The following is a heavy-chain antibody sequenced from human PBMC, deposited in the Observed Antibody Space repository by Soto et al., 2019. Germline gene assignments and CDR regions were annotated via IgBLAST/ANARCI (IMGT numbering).Heavy chain of an antibody. J-gene: IGHJ4*02. D-gene: IGHD6-13*01. CDR1: GFTFINNV. CDR2: ITWSGRDT. CDR3: AKNGLDNSPSAVDS. Sequence: PGGSLRLSCAASGFTFINNVLSWVRQAPGKGLDWVSGITWSGRDTYYADSVKGRFTISRDNSKDMVFLQMNSLRAEDTALYYCAKNGLDNSPSAVDSWGPGTLVTVSS. V-gene: IGHV3-23*01.